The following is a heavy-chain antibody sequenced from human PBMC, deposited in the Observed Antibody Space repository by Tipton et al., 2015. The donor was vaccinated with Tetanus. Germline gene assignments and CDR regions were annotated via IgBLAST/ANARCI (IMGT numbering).Heavy chain of an antibody. D-gene: IGHD3-22*01. Sequence: SLRLSCEASGFIFSSYAMSWVRQAPGMGLEWVSIIGGSGATPYYAESVRGRFTISRDISKSTLFLQMNSLRAEDTAVYFCARVVRSSFDPSRYYRATDYWGQGTLVTVS. CDR2: IGGSGATP. J-gene: IGHJ4*02. CDR1: GFIFSSYA. CDR3: ARVVRSSFDPSRYYRATDY. V-gene: IGHV3-23*01.